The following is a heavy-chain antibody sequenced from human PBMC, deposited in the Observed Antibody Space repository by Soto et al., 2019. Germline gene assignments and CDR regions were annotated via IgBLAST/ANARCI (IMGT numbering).Heavy chain of an antibody. D-gene: IGHD2-2*01. CDR2: IIPIFGTA. J-gene: IGHJ6*02. CDR3: ARGDCISTSCYPHYYYYYGMDV. Sequence: ASVKVSCKASGGTFSSYAISWVRQAPGQGLEWMGGIIPIFGTANYAQKFQGRVTITADESTSTAYMELSSLRSEDTAVYYCARGDCISTSCYPHYYYYYGMDVWGQGTTVTVSS. CDR1: GGTFSSYA. V-gene: IGHV1-69*13.